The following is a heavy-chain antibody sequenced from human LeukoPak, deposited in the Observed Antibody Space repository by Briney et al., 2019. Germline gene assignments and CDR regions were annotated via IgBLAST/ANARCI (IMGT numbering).Heavy chain of an antibody. CDR2: IWYDGSNK. V-gene: IGHV3-33*03. D-gene: IGHD1-26*01. Sequence: GGSLRLSCAASGFTFSTYGMHWVRPAPGKGLEWVAVIWYDGSNKYHADSVKGRFAISRDNSKNTLYLQMNSLRAEDTAVYYCAKGDSGSYGALDIWGQGTMVTVSS. CDR1: GFTFSTYG. CDR3: AKGDSGSYGALDI. J-gene: IGHJ3*02.